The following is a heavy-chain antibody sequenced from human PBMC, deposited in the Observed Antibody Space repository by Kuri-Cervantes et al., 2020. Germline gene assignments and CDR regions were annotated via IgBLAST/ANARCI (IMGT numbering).Heavy chain of an antibody. Sequence: ASVKVSCKASGYTFTSYGISWVRQAPGQGLEWMGWISACNGNTNYAQKLQGRVTMTTDTSTSTAYMELRSLRSDDTAVYYCATVQSIAAVSGWFDPWGQGTLVTVSS. J-gene: IGHJ5*02. CDR1: GYTFTSYG. CDR2: ISACNGNT. V-gene: IGHV1-18*01. CDR3: ATVQSIAAVSGWFDP. D-gene: IGHD6-13*01.